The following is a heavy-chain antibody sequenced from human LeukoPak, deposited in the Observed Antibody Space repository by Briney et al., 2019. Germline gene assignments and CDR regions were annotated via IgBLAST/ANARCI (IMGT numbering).Heavy chain of an antibody. CDR3: ARAGAVYNWNYGPEDELDY. CDR2: INPSGGST. Sequence: GASVKVSCKASGYTFTSYYMHWVRQAPGQGLEWMGIINPSGGSTSYAQKFQGRVTMTRDTSTSTVYMELSSLRSEDTAVYYCARAGAVYNWNYGPEDELDYWGQGTLVTVSS. J-gene: IGHJ4*02. V-gene: IGHV1-46*01. CDR1: GYTFTSYY. D-gene: IGHD1-7*01.